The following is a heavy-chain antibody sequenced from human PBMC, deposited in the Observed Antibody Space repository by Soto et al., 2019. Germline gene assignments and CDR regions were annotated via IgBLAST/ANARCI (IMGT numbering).Heavy chain of an antibody. V-gene: IGHV3-53*04. CDR3: ARLPSIFGVVRYYHYYMDV. J-gene: IGHJ6*03. CDR1: GFTVSSNY. Sequence: GGSLRLSCAASGFTVSSNYMSWVRQAPGKGLEWVSVIYSGGSTYYADSVKGRFTISRHNSKNTLYLQMNSLRAEDTAVYYCARLPSIFGVVRYYHYYMDVWGKGTTVTVSS. D-gene: IGHD3-3*01. CDR2: IYSGGST.